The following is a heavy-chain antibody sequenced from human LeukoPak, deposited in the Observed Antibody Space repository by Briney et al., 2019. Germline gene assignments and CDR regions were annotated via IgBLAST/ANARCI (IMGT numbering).Heavy chain of an antibody. CDR1: GGSFSGYY. D-gene: IGHD2-2*03. CDR3: ARGVLDIEA. CDR2: INHSGST. Sequence: SETLSLTCAVYGGSFSGYYWSWIRQPPGKGLEWIGEINHSGSTNYNPSLKSRVTISVDTSKNQFSLKLSSVTAADTAVYYCARGVLDIEAWGQGTLVTVSS. J-gene: IGHJ5*02. V-gene: IGHV4-34*01.